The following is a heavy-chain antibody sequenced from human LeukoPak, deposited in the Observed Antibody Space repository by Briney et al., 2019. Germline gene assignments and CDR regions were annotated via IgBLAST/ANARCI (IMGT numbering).Heavy chain of an antibody. CDR2: ISTSGADA. V-gene: IGHV3-23*01. D-gene: IGHD4-17*01. J-gene: IGHJ4*02. CDR3: AKGQNGALRDY. CDR1: GFTFSSYA. Sequence: GGSLRLSCTASGFTFSSYAMVWVRQAPRKGLEWVSAISTSGADASYADSMKGRFTVSRDNSKNTLSLQMNSLRADDTALYYCAKGQNGALRDYWGQGTLVTVSS.